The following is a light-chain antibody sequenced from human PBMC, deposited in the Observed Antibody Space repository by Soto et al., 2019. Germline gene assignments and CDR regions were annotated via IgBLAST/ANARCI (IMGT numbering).Light chain of an antibody. CDR1: SSDVGNYNY. V-gene: IGLV2-14*03. CDR2: DVS. Sequence: QSALTQPASVSGSPGQSITISCTGTSSDVGNYNYVTWYQQYPGKAPKLLISDVSYRPSGVSNRFSGSKSGNTASLTISGLQAEDEADYYCSSFITRTSYVFGTGTKVTVL. CDR3: SSFITRTSYV. J-gene: IGLJ1*01.